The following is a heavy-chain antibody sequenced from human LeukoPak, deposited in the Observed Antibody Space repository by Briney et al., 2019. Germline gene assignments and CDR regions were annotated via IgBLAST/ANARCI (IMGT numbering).Heavy chain of an antibody. V-gene: IGHV3-33*06. CDR2: IWYDGCDE. J-gene: IGHJ4*02. D-gene: IGHD2/OR15-2a*01. CDR3: AKDLYGTVRGIDY. CDR1: GFTFSTSG. Sequence: SLRPSCAASGFTFSTSGMPWGRQSPGKGLRGGEIIWYDGCDEYYAASVKGRFTISRDNSKNPLFLQMNSLRAEDTAVYYCAKDLYGTVRGIDYWGQGTLVTVSS.